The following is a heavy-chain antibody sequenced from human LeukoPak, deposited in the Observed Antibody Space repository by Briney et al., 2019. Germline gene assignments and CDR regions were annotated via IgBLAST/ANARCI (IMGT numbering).Heavy chain of an antibody. Sequence: ASVKVSCKASGGTFSSYAISWVRQAPGQGLEWMGRTIPILGIANYAQKFQGRVTITADKSTSTAYMELSSLRSEDTAVYYCARDFGLNDCSSTSCYVHNWFDPWGQGTLVTVSS. D-gene: IGHD2-2*01. CDR1: GGTFSSYA. V-gene: IGHV1-69*04. CDR2: TIPILGIA. CDR3: ARDFGLNDCSSTSCYVHNWFDP. J-gene: IGHJ5*02.